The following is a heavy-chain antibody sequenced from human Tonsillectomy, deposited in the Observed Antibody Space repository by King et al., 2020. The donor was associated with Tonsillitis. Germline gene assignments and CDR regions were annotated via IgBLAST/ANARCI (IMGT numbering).Heavy chain of an antibody. CDR1: GFTFSSYG. Sequence: VQLVESGGGVVQPGRSLRLSCAASGFTFSSYGTHWVRQAPGKGLEWVAVISYDGSNKYYADSVKGRFTISRDNSKNTLYLQMNSLRAEDTAVYYCARAPCGTFDCWGQRTLDTVSS. D-gene: IGHD1-1*01. CDR3: ARAPCGTFDC. J-gene: IGHJ4*02. V-gene: IGHV3-30*03. CDR2: ISYDGSNK.